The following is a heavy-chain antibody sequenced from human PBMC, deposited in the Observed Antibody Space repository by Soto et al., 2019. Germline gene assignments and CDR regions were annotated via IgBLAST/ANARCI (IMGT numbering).Heavy chain of an antibody. CDR1: AYSFTTYH. CDR3: ARGDILLVPASEGNWFDP. V-gene: IGHV1-46*01. D-gene: IGHD2-2*01. J-gene: IGHJ5*02. CDR2: INPDAGAT. Sequence: QVQLVQSGAEVKKPGASVTVSCKASAYSFTTYHIHWVRQAPGQGLEWMGLINPDAGATNYAQRFQGRLRLTRDTSTSTVYMELRSLTFDDTAVYYCARGDILLVPASEGNWFDPWGQGTLVTVSS.